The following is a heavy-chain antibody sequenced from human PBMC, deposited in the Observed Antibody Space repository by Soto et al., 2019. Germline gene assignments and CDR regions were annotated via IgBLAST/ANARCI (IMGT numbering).Heavy chain of an antibody. CDR3: AREDRGPAYY. V-gene: IGHV1-18*01. Sequence: QVQLVQSGAEVKKPGPQGKVPSKAPGTPFTHYNITWVGQAPGQGLEWMGWISAYNNNTSYAQKLQGRATMTTDTSTSTAYMELRSLRSDDTAVYYCAREDRGPAYYWGQGTLVTVSS. J-gene: IGHJ4*02. CDR2: ISAYNNNT. CDR1: GTPFTHYN. D-gene: IGHD3-10*01.